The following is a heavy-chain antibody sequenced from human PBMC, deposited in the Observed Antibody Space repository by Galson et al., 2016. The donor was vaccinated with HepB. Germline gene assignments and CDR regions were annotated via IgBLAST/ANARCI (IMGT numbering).Heavy chain of an antibody. J-gene: IGHJ4*02. Sequence: ETLSLTCTVSGGSVSSGSYFWSWIRQPPGKGLESLGYLYYSGSTKYNPSLKSRVTISVDASTNQFSLNLTSVTAADTAVYFCARGPYCTTTSCYAGDYFDSWGQGTLVTVSS. D-gene: IGHD2-2*01. CDR1: GGSVSSGSYF. V-gene: IGHV4-61*01. CDR3: ARGPYCTTTSCYAGDYFDS. CDR2: LYYSGST.